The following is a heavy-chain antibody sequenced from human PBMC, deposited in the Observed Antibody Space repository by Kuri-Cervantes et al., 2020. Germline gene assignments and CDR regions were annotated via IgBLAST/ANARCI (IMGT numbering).Heavy chain of an antibody. Sequence: GSLRLSCTVSGGSISSSSYYWGWIRQPPGKGLEWIGSIYYSGSTYYNPSLKSRVTISVDTSKNQFSLKLSSVTAADTAVYYCARDEEWGQGTLVTVSS. CDR1: GGSISSSSYY. J-gene: IGHJ4*02. V-gene: IGHV4-39*02. CDR2: IYYSGST. CDR3: ARDEE.